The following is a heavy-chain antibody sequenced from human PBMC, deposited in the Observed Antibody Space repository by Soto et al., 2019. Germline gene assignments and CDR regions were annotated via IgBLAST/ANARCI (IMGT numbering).Heavy chain of an antibody. CDR2: INAGNGNT. V-gene: IGHV1-3*01. CDR1: GYTFTSYA. J-gene: IGHJ5*02. D-gene: IGHD3-16*01. CDR3: ARVLRAAVRFRRFDP. Sequence: GASVKVSCKASGYTFTSYAMHWVRQAPGQRLEWMGWINAGNGNTKYSQKFQGRVTITRDTSASTAYMELSSLRSEDTAVYYCARVLRAAVRFRRFDPWGQGTLVTVSS.